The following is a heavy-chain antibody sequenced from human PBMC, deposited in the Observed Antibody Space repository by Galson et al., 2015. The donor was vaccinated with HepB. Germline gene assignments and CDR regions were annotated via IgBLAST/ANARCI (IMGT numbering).Heavy chain of an antibody. V-gene: IGHV4-34*01. CDR1: DRSLSRYS. D-gene: IGHD7-27*01. Sequence: ETLSLTCDVYDRSLSRYSWSWIRQPPGKGLEWIGEINHGGSTSYNPSLKSRVTISVDTSNHQLSLNLSSATAADIAFYYCARGDLGIGSFDYWGQGTLVSVSS. CDR3: ARGDLGIGSFDY. CDR2: INHGGST. J-gene: IGHJ4*02.